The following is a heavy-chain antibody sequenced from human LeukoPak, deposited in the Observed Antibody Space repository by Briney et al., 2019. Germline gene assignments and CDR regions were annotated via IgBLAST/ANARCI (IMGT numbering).Heavy chain of an antibody. CDR1: GYSISSGYY. CDR3: ARRSHVPY. Sequence: SETLSLTCTVSGYSISSGYYWGWIRQPPGKGLEWIGSIYHSGSTYYNPSLKSRVTISVDTSKNQFSLKLSSVTAADTAVYYCARRSHVPYWGQGTLVTVSS. V-gene: IGHV4-38-2*02. D-gene: IGHD2-15*01. J-gene: IGHJ4*02. CDR2: IYHSGST.